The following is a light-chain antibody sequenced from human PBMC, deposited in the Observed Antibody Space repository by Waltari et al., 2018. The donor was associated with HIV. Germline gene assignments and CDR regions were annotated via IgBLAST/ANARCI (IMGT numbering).Light chain of an antibody. CDR1: VSNIGPNS. CDR2: LND. V-gene: IGLV1-44*01. J-gene: IGLJ3*02. CDR3: ASWDDSLSGFWV. Sequence: QSVLTQPPSASRTLGQRVTISCSGTVSNIGPNSVNWYQQVPGMTPRLPVFLNDQRSSGGADRFSASKSGTSASLAIEGLQSEDEGDYFCASWDDSLSGFWVFGGGTRLVVL.